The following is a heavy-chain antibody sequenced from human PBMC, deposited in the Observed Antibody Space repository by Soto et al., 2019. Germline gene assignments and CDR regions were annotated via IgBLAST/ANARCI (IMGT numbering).Heavy chain of an antibody. D-gene: IGHD6-13*01. CDR3: ARIAASGRGWDV. J-gene: IGHJ6*02. CDR2: IKQDGSEE. CDR1: GFTFSSYW. Sequence: EVQLVESGGGLVQPGGSLRLSCVDSGFTFSSYWMSWVRQARVKGLEWVGNIKQDGSEENYVESVKGRFTISRDNAKNSMYLQMNSLRAEDTAVYYCARIAASGRGWDVWGQGTTVVVSS. V-gene: IGHV3-7*01.